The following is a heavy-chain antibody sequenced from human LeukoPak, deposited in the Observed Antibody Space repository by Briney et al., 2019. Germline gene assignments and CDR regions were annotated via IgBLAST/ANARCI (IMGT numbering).Heavy chain of an antibody. CDR1: GFTFSSYS. CDR2: ISSSSSYI. V-gene: IGHV3-21*01. J-gene: IGHJ4*02. Sequence: GGSLRLSCAASGFTFSSYSMNWVRQAPGKGLEWVSSISSSSSYIYYADSVKGRFTISRDNAKNSLYQQMNSLRAEDTAVYYCARDRSEDIVVVPAAMLGGDYWGQGTLVTVSS. CDR3: ARDRSEDIVVVPAAMLGGDY. D-gene: IGHD2-2*01.